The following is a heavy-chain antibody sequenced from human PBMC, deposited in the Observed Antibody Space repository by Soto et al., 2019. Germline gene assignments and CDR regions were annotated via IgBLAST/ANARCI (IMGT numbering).Heavy chain of an antibody. V-gene: IGHV1-18*01. CDR3: ARGVGASYYFDY. J-gene: IGHJ4*02. D-gene: IGHD1-26*01. Sequence: GGPVKVSRKGSCYTLSSYWISWVRQAPGQGLEWMGWISAYNGNTNYAQMLQGRVTMTTDTSTSTAYMELRSLRSDDTAVYYCARGVGASYYFDYWGQGTLVTVSS. CDR1: CYTLSSYW. CDR2: ISAYNGNT.